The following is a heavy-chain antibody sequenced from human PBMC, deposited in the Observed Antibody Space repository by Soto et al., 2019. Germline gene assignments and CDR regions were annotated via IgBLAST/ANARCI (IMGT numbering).Heavy chain of an antibody. CDR2: IFSNDEK. CDR1: GFSLSNARMG. V-gene: IGHV2-26*01. Sequence: QVTLKESGPVLVKPTETLTLTCTVSGFSLSNARMGVRWIRQPPGKALEWLAHIFSNDEKSYSTSLKSRLTISKETSKSQVVLTITNMDPVDTATYYCARMDSSRPGVPFDPLGKGTLVTVSS. CDR3: ARMDSSRPGVPFDP. D-gene: IGHD6-13*01. J-gene: IGHJ5*02.